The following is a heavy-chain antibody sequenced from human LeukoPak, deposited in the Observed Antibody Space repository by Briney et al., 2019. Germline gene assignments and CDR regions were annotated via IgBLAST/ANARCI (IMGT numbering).Heavy chain of an antibody. CDR1: GFTFSTYA. CDR3: AKRAATVSYYFDY. CDR2: ISGSGGST. D-gene: IGHD4-17*01. J-gene: IGHJ4*02. Sequence: GGSLRLSCAASGFTFSTYAMSWVRQAPGKGLEWVSAISGSGGSTYYADSVKSRFTISRDNSKNTLYLQMNSLRAEDTALYYCAKRAATVSYYFDYWGQGALVTVSS. V-gene: IGHV3-23*01.